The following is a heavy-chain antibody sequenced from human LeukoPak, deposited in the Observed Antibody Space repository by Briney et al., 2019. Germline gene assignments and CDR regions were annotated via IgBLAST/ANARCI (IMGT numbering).Heavy chain of an antibody. Sequence: GGSLRLSCAASAFPFSTYSGAWVRQAPGKGLEWLSYINGNSRYIKYADSVKGRFTISRDNAKNSLYLQMKSLRVDDTAVYYCATTRPEGGARDYWGQGTLVTVSS. CDR3: ATTRPEGGARDY. D-gene: IGHD2-2*01. J-gene: IGHJ4*02. V-gene: IGHV3-21*05. CDR1: AFPFSTYS. CDR2: INGNSRYI.